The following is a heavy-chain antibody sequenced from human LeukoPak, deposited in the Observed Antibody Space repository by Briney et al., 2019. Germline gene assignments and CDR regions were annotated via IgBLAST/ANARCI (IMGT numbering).Heavy chain of an antibody. CDR1: VGSITRNY. Sequence: SETLSLTCSVSVGSITRNYWSWIRQPAGKGLEWIGRIYASGSTNYNPSLRSRVTMSVDTSKNQFSLKLSSVTAADTAVYYCARVSLTYYDFWSGKDTYYFDYWGQGILVTVSS. V-gene: IGHV4-4*07. J-gene: IGHJ4*02. CDR3: ARVSLTYYDFWSGKDTYYFDY. D-gene: IGHD3-3*01. CDR2: IYASGST.